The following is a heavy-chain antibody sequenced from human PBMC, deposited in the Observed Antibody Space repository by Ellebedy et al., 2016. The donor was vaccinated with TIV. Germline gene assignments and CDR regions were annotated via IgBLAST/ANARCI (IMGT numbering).Heavy chain of an antibody. CDR1: GFTVSSNY. CDR2: ISSSSSYV. CDR3: ARDSGGGYSLRY. D-gene: IGHD1-26*01. V-gene: IGHV3-21*01. J-gene: IGHJ4*02. Sequence: GGSLRLSCAASGFTVSSNYMSWVRQAPGQGLEWVSSISSSSSYVYYADSVKGRFTISRDNAKNSLFLQMNSLRAEDTAVYYCARDSGGGYSLRYWGQGTLVTVSS.